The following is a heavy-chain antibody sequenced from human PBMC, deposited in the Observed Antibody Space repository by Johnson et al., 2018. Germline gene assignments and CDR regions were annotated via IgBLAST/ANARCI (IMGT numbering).Heavy chain of an antibody. D-gene: IGHD6-13*01. CDR1: GFTFSSYG. V-gene: IGHV3-30*18. Sequence: QVQLVQSGGGVVQPGRSXRLSCAASGFTFSSYGMHWVRPAPGKWLEGVAVISYDGGKKYYADAVKGRFTISRDNSKNKLYLQMNSLRPEDMALYYCAKDQMPGYSSREGSYYYYGMDVWGQGTTVTVSS. J-gene: IGHJ6*02. CDR3: AKDQMPGYSSREGSYYYYGMDV. CDR2: ISYDGGKK.